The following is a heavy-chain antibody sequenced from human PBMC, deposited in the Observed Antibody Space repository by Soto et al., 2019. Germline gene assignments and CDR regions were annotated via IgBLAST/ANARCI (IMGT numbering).Heavy chain of an antibody. CDR2: IIPIFGTA. D-gene: IGHD5-18*01. CDR3: ARGRGYSYGYPHYYGMDV. J-gene: IGHJ6*02. Sequence: SVKVSCKASGYTFGHFYITWVRQAPGQGLEWMGGIIPIFGTANYAQKFQGRVTITADESTSTAYMELSSLRSEDTAVYYCARGRGYSYGYPHYYGMDVWG. CDR1: GYTFGHFY. V-gene: IGHV1-69*13.